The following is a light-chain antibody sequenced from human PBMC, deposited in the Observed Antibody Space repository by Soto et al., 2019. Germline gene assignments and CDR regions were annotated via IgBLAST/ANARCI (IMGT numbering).Light chain of an antibody. CDR2: DVS. CDR3: SSYRASSTTQYV. Sequence: QSALTQPASLSGSPGQSITLSCTGTSSDIGGYNYVSWYQQHPGKAPKLIIHDVSNRPSGVSDRFFGSKSGNTASLTISGLQAEDEADYYCSSYRASSTTQYVFGTGTKLT. J-gene: IGLJ1*01. CDR1: SSDIGGYNY. V-gene: IGLV2-14*03.